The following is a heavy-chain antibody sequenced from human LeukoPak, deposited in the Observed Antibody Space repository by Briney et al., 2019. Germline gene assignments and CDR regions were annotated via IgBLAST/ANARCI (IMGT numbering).Heavy chain of an antibody. D-gene: IGHD6-13*01. CDR3: AKDAGYSSSWYED. CDR2: IRYDGSHK. V-gene: IGHV3-30*02. CDR1: GFSFSNHG. Sequence: GGSLRLSCAASGFSFSNHGIHWVRQAPGKGLEWVAFIRYDGSHKYYSDSVKGRFTISRDNSKNTLSLQMTSLRTDDTAIYYCAKDAGYSSSWYEDWGQGTLVTVSS. J-gene: IGHJ4*02.